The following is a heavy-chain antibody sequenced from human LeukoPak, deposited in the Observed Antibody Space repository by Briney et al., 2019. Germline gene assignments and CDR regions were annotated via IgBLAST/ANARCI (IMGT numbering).Heavy chain of an antibody. CDR3: ARLTTPGIAAAGTPFDY. J-gene: IGHJ4*02. V-gene: IGHV5-51*01. D-gene: IGHD6-13*01. CDR1: GYSFTSYW. CDR2: IYPGDSDT. Sequence: GESLKISCKGSGYSFTSYWIGWVRQMPGKGLEWMGIIYPGDSDTRYNPSFQGQVTISADKSISTAYLQWSSLKASDTAMYYCARLTTPGIAAAGTPFDYWGQGTLVTVSS.